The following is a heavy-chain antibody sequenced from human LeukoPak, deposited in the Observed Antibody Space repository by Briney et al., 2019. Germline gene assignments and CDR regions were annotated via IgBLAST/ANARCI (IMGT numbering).Heavy chain of an antibody. J-gene: IGHJ4*02. CDR2: IYPGDSDT. V-gene: IGHV5-51*01. Sequence: GESLQISCKGSGSSFTNYWIAWVRQLPGKGLEWMGIIYPGDSDTRYSPSFQGQVTISADKSISTAYLQWNSLKASDTAMYYCARRHKRGAYSYGVDYWGQGTLVTVSS. CDR3: ARRHKRGAYSYGVDY. CDR1: GSSFTNYW. D-gene: IGHD5-18*01.